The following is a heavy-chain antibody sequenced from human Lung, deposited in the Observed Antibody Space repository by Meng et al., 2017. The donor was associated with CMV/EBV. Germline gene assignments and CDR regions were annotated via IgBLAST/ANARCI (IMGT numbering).Heavy chain of an antibody. J-gene: IGHJ4*02. CDR1: EFTFSNYW. CDR3: ARVKKAVHFDN. V-gene: IGHV3-7*01. Sequence: GESXKISCAASEFTFSNYWMSWLRQAPGKGLEWVANIREDGSEQHYADSVKGRFSISRDNAKNSLYLQMNSQRGEDTAVYYCARVKKAVHFDNWGQGTLVTVSS. D-gene: IGHD6-6*01. CDR2: IREDGSEQ.